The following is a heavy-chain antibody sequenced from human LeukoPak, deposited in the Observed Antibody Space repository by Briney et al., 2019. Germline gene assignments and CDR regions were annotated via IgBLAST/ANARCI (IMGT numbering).Heavy chain of an antibody. Sequence: TGGSLRLSCAASGFTFSSYSMNWVRQAPGKGLEWVSYISSSSSNKYYADSVKGRFTISRDNAKNSLYLQMNSLRAEDTAVYYCAKDASNYDSSGYYYYWGQGTLVTVSS. CDR3: AKDASNYDSSGYYYY. D-gene: IGHD3-22*01. CDR1: GFTFSSYS. J-gene: IGHJ4*02. CDR2: ISSSSSNK. V-gene: IGHV3-48*04.